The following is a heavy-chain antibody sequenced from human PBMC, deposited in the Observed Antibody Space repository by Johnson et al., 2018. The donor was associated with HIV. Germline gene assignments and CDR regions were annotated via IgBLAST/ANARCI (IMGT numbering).Heavy chain of an antibody. J-gene: IGHJ3*02. CDR3: AKVRRGSSWYIAFDI. CDR2: ISGSGGST. CDR1: GFSFSDYY. V-gene: IGHV3-23*04. D-gene: IGHD6-13*01. Sequence: MQLVESGGGLVKPGGSMRLSCAASGFSFSDYYMSWIRQAPGKGLEWVSAISGSGGSTYYADSVKGRFPISRDNSKNTLYLQMNSLRAEDTAVYYCAKVRRGSSWYIAFDIWGQGTMVTVSS.